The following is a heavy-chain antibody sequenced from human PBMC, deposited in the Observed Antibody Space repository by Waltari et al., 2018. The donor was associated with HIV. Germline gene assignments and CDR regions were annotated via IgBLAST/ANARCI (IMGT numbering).Heavy chain of an antibody. CDR2: ISSSSSTR. D-gene: IGHD3-9*01. V-gene: IGHV3-48*02. CDR1: GFTFSSYS. Sequence: EVQLVESGGGLVQPGGSLRLSCAASGFTFSSYSMNWVRQAPGKGLEWVSYISSSSSTRYYADSVKGRCTISRDNAKNSLYLQMNSLRDEDTAVYYCARTLLRYFDGEGFDYWGQGTLVTVSS. CDR3: ARTLLRYFDGEGFDY. J-gene: IGHJ4*02.